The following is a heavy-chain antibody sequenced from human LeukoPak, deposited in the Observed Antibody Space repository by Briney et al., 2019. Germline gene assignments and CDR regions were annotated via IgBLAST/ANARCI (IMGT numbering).Heavy chain of an antibody. Sequence: GASVKVSCKGSGYSFTSYWIGWVRQMPGKGLEWMEIIYPGDSDTRYSPSFQGQVTISADKSISTAYLQWSSLKASDTAMYYCARTADGYNYEDAFDIWGQGTMVTVSS. CDR2: IYPGDSDT. CDR3: ARTADGYNYEDAFDI. J-gene: IGHJ3*02. V-gene: IGHV5-51*03. CDR1: GYSFTSYW. D-gene: IGHD5-24*01.